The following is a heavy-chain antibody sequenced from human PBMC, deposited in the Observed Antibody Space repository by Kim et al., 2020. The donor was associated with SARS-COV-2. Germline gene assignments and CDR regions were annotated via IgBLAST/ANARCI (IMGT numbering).Heavy chain of an antibody. Sequence: GESLKISCQASGYKFRLDWIAWVRQMAGKGPELMGIVYSGASETIYNRFFEGQVIISADTSSATAYVRWSSLKASDSAIYYFSRTLGPDSADYGPNTWGYWGQGTLFTVSS. CDR2: VYSGASET. CDR1: GYKFRLDW. V-gene: IGHV5-51*01. D-gene: IGHD4-17*01. CDR3: SRTLGPDSADYGPNTWGY. J-gene: IGHJ4*01.